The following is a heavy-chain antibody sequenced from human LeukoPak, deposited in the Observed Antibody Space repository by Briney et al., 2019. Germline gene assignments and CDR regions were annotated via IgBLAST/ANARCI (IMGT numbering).Heavy chain of an antibody. Sequence: SETLSLTCTVSGGSISNYYWSWIRQPPGKGLEWIGYIYYSGSTDYNPSLKSRVTISVDTSKNQFSLKLSSVTAADTAVYYCARVNYDFWSGYSIGGGGYFDYWGQGTLVTVSS. CDR1: GGSISNYY. CDR2: IYYSGST. CDR3: ARVNYDFWSGYSIGGGGYFDY. J-gene: IGHJ4*02. V-gene: IGHV4-59*01. D-gene: IGHD3-3*01.